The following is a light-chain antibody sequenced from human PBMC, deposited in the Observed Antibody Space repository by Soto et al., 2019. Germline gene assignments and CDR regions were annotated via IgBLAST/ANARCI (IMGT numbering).Light chain of an antibody. J-gene: IGLJ1*01. CDR1: RTDVGGYNF. V-gene: IGLV2-14*01. CDR2: EVS. CDR3: CSYVSSKTYV. Sequence: LTQPASVSGSPGQSITISCTGTRTDVGGYNFVSWYQQHPGKAPKLIIYEVSNRPSGVSNRFSGSKSDNTASLTISGLQAEDEADYYCCSYVSSKTYVFGTGTKVTVL.